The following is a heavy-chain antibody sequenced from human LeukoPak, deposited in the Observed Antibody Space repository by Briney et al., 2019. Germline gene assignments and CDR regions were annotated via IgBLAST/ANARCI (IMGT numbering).Heavy chain of an antibody. V-gene: IGHV4-59*01. CDR2: IYYSGST. CDR1: GGSISSDY. CDR3: AREGDMATASDAFDI. D-gene: IGHD5-18*01. J-gene: IGHJ3*02. Sequence: SETLSLTCTVSGGSISSDYWSWIRQPPGKGLEWIGYIYYSGSTNYNPSLKSRVTISVDTSKNQFSLELTSVTAADTAVYYCAREGDMATASDAFDIWGQGTMVTVSS.